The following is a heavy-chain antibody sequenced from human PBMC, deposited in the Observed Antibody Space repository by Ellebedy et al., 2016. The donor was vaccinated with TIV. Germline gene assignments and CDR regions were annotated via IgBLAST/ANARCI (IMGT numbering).Heavy chain of an antibody. CDR1: GFTFSSYA. Sequence: GGSLRLXXAASGFTFSSYAMSWVRQAPGKGLEWVGRIKSKTDGGTTDYAAPVKGRFTISRDDSKNTLYLQMNSLKTEDTAVYYCSVWFDPWGQGTLVTVSS. V-gene: IGHV3-15*01. J-gene: IGHJ5*02. CDR2: IKSKTDGGTT. CDR3: SVWFDP.